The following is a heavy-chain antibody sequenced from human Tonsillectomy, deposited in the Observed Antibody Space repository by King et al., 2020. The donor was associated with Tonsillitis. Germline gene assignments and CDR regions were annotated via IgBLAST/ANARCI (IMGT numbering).Heavy chain of an antibody. V-gene: IGHV1-69*01. Sequence: QLVQSGAEVKKPGSSVKVSCKPSGGTFSTYAISWVRQAPGQGLEWMGGIIPIFGTANYAQTFQGRVTITADESTSTAYMELSSLRSDDTAVYYCAREGASEGGEIVRVPDTELGYDGFDIWGQGTMVTVSS. CDR3: AREGASEGGEIVRVPDTELGYDGFDI. D-gene: IGHD2-2*01. J-gene: IGHJ3*02. CDR2: IIPIFGTA. CDR1: GGTFSTYA.